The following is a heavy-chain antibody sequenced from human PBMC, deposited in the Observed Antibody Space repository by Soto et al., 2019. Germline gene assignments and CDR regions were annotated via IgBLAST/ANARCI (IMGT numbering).Heavy chain of an antibody. Sequence: ASVKVPCKASGYTFTSYDINWVRQATGQGLEWMGWMNPNSGNTGYAQKFQGRVTMTRNTSISTAYMELSSLRSEDTAVYYCARGPYDFWSGYYKGGEHFDYWGQGTLVTVSS. D-gene: IGHD3-3*01. J-gene: IGHJ4*02. CDR3: ARGPYDFWSGYYKGGEHFDY. V-gene: IGHV1-8*01. CDR1: GYTFTSYD. CDR2: MNPNSGNT.